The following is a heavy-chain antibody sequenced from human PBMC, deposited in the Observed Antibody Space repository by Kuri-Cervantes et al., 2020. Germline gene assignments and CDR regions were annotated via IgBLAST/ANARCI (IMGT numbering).Heavy chain of an antibody. D-gene: IGHD3-10*01. CDR1: GGSISSSNW. J-gene: IGHJ5*02. Sequence: SETLSLTCAVSGGSISSSNWWSWVRQPPGKGLEWIGEIYHSGSTNYNPSLKSRLTISVDTSKYQFSRRLTSVTAADTAVYYCARTEYNWFDPWGQGTLVTVSS. CDR2: IYHSGST. V-gene: IGHV4-4*02. CDR3: ARTEYNWFDP.